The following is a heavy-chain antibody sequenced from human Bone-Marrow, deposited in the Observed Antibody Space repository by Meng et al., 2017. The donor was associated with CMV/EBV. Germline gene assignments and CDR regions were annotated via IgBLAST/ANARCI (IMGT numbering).Heavy chain of an antibody. Sequence: GSLKISCAASGFTFSSYWMSGVRQAPGKGLEWVANIKQDGSEKTYVDSVKGRFTIPRDNAKTSLYLHLNSLRVEDTGVYYCGRAGGYSSGWAVWGQGTLVTVSS. V-gene: IGHV3-7*01. CDR2: IKQDGSEK. J-gene: IGHJ4*02. CDR3: GRAGGYSSGWAV. CDR1: GFTFSSYW. D-gene: IGHD6-19*01.